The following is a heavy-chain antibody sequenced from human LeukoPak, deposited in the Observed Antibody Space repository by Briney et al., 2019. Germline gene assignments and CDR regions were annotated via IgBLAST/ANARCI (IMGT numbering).Heavy chain of an antibody. CDR1: GYTFTSYG. D-gene: IGHD3-9*01. CDR2: ISAYNGNT. Sequence: ASVKVSCKASGYTFTSYGISWVRQAPGQGLEWMGWISAYNGNTNYAQKLQGRVTMTTDTSTSTAYMELRSLRSDDTAVYYCARGGKSGYDILTGYYYFLDYWGQGTLVTVSS. V-gene: IGHV1-18*01. J-gene: IGHJ4*02. CDR3: ARGGKSGYDILTGYYYFLDY.